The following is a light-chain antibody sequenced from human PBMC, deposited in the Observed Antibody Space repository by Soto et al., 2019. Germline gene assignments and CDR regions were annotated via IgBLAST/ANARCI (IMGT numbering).Light chain of an antibody. Sequence: EIIMTQSPGTLSVSPGESATLSCRAAQGVTTNFAWYQQKSGQSPRLLIYDVSNRATGVPARFSGSGSETDFTLTISGLRSEESAVYFFQQYNNWPFSFGQGTRLEIK. V-gene: IGKV3-15*01. CDR3: QQYNNWPFS. CDR2: DVS. J-gene: IGKJ5*01. CDR1: QGVTTN.